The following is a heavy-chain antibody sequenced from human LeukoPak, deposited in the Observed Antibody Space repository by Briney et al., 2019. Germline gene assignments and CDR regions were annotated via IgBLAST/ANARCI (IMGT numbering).Heavy chain of an antibody. CDR3: ARGGYGEAPCDY. J-gene: IGHJ4*02. Sequence: ASVKVSCKASGYTFTSYGISWVRQAPGQGLEWMGWISAYNGNTNYAQKLQGRVTITADESTSTAHMELSSLRSEDTAVYYCARGGYGEAPCDYWGQGTLVTVSS. CDR2: ISAYNGNT. CDR1: GYTFTSYG. D-gene: IGHD4-17*01. V-gene: IGHV1-18*01.